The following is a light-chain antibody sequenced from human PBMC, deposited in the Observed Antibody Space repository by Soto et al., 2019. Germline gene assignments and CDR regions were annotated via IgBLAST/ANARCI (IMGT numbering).Light chain of an antibody. CDR2: DVN. CDR1: SSDVGGYNY. CDR3: SSYTSSDTLV. V-gene: IGLV2-14*01. J-gene: IGLJ2*01. Sequence: QSVLTQPASVSGSPGQSITISCTGTSSDVGGYNYVSWYQQHPGKAPKLMIYDVNNRPSGVSNRFSGSKSGNTASLAISGLLAEDEADYYCSSYTSSDTLVFGGGTKVTVL.